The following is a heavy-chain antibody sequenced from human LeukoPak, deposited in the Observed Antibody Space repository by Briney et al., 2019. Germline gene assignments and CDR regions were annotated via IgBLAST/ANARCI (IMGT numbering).Heavy chain of an antibody. Sequence: RPGGSLRLSCAVSGFTFSDFWMSWVRQAPGRGLEWVANIHPEGNEKYHVESVKGRFTISRDNAKNSLFLQMNGLRVEDTAVYYCARGDAFSGDHWGQGTLVTVSS. CDR3: ARGDAFSGDH. J-gene: IGHJ4*02. V-gene: IGHV3-7*04. CDR2: IHPEGNEK. CDR1: GFTFSDFW.